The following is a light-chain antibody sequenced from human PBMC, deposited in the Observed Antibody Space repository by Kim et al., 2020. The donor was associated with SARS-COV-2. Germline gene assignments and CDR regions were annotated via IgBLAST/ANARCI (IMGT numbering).Light chain of an antibody. CDR2: GAS. CDR3: QQYNNWTRT. CDR1: QDVNSN. Sequence: EIAMTQSPATLSVSPGERATLSCRASQDVNSNLVWYQQKPGQAPRLLIYGASARATGIPDRFSGSGSGTEFTLTIRSLQPEDFALYYCQQYNNWTRTFGGRTKVEIK. J-gene: IGKJ4*01. V-gene: IGKV3-15*01.